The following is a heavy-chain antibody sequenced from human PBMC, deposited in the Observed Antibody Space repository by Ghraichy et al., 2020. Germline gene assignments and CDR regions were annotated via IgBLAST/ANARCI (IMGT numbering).Heavy chain of an antibody. V-gene: IGHV3-7*01. J-gene: IGHJ5*02. CDR1: GFTYSNYW. D-gene: IGHD4/OR15-4a*01. CDR2: IKQDGSEK. CDR3: AREGAGGSWFDP. Sequence: GGSLRLSCAASGFTYSNYWMSWVRQAPGKGLEWVANIKQDGSEKYYVDSVKGRFTISRDNAKNSLYLQMNSLRDEDTAVYYCAREGAGGSWFDPWGQGTLVTVSS.